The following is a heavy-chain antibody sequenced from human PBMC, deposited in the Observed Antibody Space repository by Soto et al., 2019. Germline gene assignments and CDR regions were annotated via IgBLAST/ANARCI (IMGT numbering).Heavy chain of an antibody. Sequence: QVQLVQSGAEVKKPGSSVKVSCKASGGTFSSYTISWVRQAPGQGLEWMGRIIPILGIANYAQKFQGRVTITADKSTSTAYMELSSLRSEDTAVYYCARGRVDIVVVPAAGGTGDWFDPWGQGTLVTVSS. J-gene: IGHJ5*02. CDR3: ARGRVDIVVVPAAGGTGDWFDP. D-gene: IGHD2-2*03. V-gene: IGHV1-69*02. CDR2: IIPILGIA. CDR1: GGTFSSYT.